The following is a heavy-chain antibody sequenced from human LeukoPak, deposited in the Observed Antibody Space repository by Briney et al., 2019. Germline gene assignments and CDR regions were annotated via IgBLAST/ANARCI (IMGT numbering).Heavy chain of an antibody. Sequence: GGSLTLSCAASGFTFSSYSMNWVRQAPGKGLEWVSSISSSSYIYYADSVKGRFTISRDNAKNSLYLQMYSLRAEDTAVYYCARAPTNWNYGPSELDYWGQGTLVTVSS. J-gene: IGHJ4*02. V-gene: IGHV3-21*01. D-gene: IGHD1-7*01. CDR2: ISSSSYI. CDR3: ARAPTNWNYGPSELDY. CDR1: GFTFSSYS.